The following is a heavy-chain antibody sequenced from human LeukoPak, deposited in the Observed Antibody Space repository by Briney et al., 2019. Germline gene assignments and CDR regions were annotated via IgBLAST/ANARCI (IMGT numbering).Heavy chain of an antibody. CDR3: ARARGATPPYLED. Sequence: GGSLRLSCAASGFTFSNYWMSWVRQAPGKGLEWVSYISSSSSTIYYADSVKGRFTISRDNAKNSLYLQMNSLRAEDTAVYYCARARGATPPYLEDWGQGTLVTVSS. CDR2: ISSSSSTI. CDR1: GFTFSNYW. J-gene: IGHJ4*02. V-gene: IGHV3-48*04. D-gene: IGHD1-26*01.